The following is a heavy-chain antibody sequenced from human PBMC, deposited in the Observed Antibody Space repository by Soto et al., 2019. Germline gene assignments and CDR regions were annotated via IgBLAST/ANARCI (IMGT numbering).Heavy chain of an antibody. Sequence: QVQLVESGGGVVQPGRSLRLSCAASGFTFSSYGMHWVRQAPGKGLEWVAVISYDGSNKYYADSVKGRFTISRDNSKNTLYLQMNSLRAEDTALYYCAKDLARGDGYNSNTLDYWGQGTLVTVSS. V-gene: IGHV3-30*18. J-gene: IGHJ4*02. CDR2: ISYDGSNK. CDR3: AKDLARGDGYNSNTLDY. CDR1: GFTFSSYG. D-gene: IGHD5-12*01.